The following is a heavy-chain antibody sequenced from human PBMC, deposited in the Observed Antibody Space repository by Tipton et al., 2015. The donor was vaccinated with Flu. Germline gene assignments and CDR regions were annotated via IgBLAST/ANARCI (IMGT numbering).Heavy chain of an antibody. CDR2: IRSQPYGGTT. Sequence: SLRLSCTASGFTFGDYAMSWVRQAPGKGLEWVGFIRSQPYGGTTEYAASVKGRFTISRDNFKNTLYMEMNGLTSEDSALYYCGRDRGAPGYWGQGALVTVAS. V-gene: IGHV3-49*04. CDR3: GRDRGAPGY. J-gene: IGHJ4*02. D-gene: IGHD3-10*01. CDR1: GFTFGDYA.